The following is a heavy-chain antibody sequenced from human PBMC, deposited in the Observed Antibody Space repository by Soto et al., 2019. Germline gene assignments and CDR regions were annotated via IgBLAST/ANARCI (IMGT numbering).Heavy chain of an antibody. Sequence: EVQLVESGGGLVQPGGSLRLSCAASGFTFSSYEMNWVRQAPGKGLEWVSYISSSGSTIYYADSVKGRFTISRDNAKKSLSQKMNSLRAEDTAVYYCARGQYSSGGGYFDYWGQETLVTVSS. D-gene: IGHD6-19*01. J-gene: IGHJ4*02. CDR2: ISSSGSTI. CDR1: GFTFSSYE. CDR3: ARGQYSSGGGYFDY. V-gene: IGHV3-48*03.